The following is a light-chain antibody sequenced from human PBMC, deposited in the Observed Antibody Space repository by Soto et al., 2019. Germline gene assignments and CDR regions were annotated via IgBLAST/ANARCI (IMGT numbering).Light chain of an antibody. CDR1: GSDFGRYNR. CDR3: SSFTTSDTWV. CDR2: EVT. V-gene: IGLV2-18*02. J-gene: IGLJ3*02. Sequence: QSALTQPPSVSGSPGQSVTISCTGTGSDFGRYNRVSWYQHTPGTAPQLLMYEVTNRPSGVPDRFSGSRSGNKASLTISALQAEDDADYYCSSFTTSDTWVLGGGTQLTVL.